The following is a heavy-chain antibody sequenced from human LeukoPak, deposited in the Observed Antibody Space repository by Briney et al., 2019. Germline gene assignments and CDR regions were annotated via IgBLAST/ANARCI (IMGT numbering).Heavy chain of an antibody. V-gene: IGHV3-30-3*01. CDR2: ISYDGSNK. D-gene: IGHD4-17*01. CDR1: GFTFSSYA. J-gene: IGHJ4*02. CDR3: ARDWIDGAHFSLDY. Sequence: PGGSLRLSCAASGFTFSSYAMHWVRQAPGKGLEWVAVISYDGSNKYYADSVKGRFTISRDNSKNTLYLQMNSLRAEDTAVYYCARDWIDGAHFSLDYWGQGTLVTVST.